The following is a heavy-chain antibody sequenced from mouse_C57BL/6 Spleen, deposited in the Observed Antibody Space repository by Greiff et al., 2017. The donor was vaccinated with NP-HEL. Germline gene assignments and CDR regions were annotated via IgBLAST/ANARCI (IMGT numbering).Heavy chain of an antibody. V-gene: IGHV1-42*01. CDR2: INPSTGGT. CDR3: ARVYYSPLDY. Sequence: VQLQQSGPELVKPGASVKISCKASGYSFTGYYMNWVKQSPEKSLEWIGEINPSTGGTTYNQKFKAKATLTVDKSSSTAYMQLKSLTSEDSAVYYCARVYYSPLDYWGQGTTLTVSS. D-gene: IGHD2-12*01. CDR1: GYSFTGYY. J-gene: IGHJ2*01.